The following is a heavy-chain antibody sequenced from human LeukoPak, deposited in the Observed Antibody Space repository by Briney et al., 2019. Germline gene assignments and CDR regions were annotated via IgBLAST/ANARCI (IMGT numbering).Heavy chain of an antibody. CDR2: INWNSDSI. J-gene: IGHJ6*03. D-gene: IGHD4-23*01. Sequence: PGGSLRLSCAVSGFAFDDYAMHWVRQVTGKGLEWVSGINWNSDSIGYADSVKGRFTISRDNARNSLYLQMNSLRAEDTALYYCARDGDTVLTRGYYYYMDVWGKGTTVTVSS. CDR3: ARDGDTVLTRGYYYYMDV. V-gene: IGHV3-9*01. CDR1: GFAFDDYA.